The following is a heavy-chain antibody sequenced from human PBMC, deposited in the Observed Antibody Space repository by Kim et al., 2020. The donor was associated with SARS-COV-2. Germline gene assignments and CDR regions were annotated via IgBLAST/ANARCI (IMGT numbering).Heavy chain of an antibody. Sequence: SADPVKGRFTISRDKSKNTLYLQMNSLRAEDTAVYYCGIVNMINHCGMDVWGQGTTVTVSS. D-gene: IGHD3-22*01. CDR3: GIVNMINHCGMDV. J-gene: IGHJ6*02. V-gene: IGHV3-53*01.